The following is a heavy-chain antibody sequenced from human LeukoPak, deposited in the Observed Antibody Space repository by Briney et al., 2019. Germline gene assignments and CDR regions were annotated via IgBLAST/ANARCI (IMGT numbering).Heavy chain of an antibody. V-gene: IGHV4-34*01. CDR2: INHGGST. J-gene: IGHJ4*02. D-gene: IGHD6-13*01. CDR3: ARGPSIAAAGGNFDY. CDR1: GGSFSGYY. Sequence: KPSETLSLTCAVYGGSFSGYYWGWIRQPPGKGLEWIGEINHGGSTNYNPSLKSRVTISVDTSKNQFSLKLSSVTAADTAVYYCARGPSIAAAGGNFDYWGQGTLVTVSS.